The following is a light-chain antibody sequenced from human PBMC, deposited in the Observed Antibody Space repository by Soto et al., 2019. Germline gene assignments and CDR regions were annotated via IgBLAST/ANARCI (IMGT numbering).Light chain of an antibody. J-gene: IGKJ5*01. CDR2: GAS. V-gene: IGKV3-15*01. CDR3: QQYNNWPFIT. CDR1: QGVSSC. Sequence: EIVLTQSPATLSLSPGERATLSCRASQGVSSCLAWYQQKPGQSPRLLIYGASSRATGIPARFSGSGSGTEFTLTISSLQSEDFAVYYCQQYNNWPFITFGQGTRLEIK.